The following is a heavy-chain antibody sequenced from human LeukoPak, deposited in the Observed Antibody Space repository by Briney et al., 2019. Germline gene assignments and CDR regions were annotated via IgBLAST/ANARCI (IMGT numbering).Heavy chain of an antibody. J-gene: IGHJ6*02. D-gene: IGHD2-2*03. V-gene: IGHV3-21*01. CDR2: ISSSSSYI. CDR1: GFTFSSYS. Sequence: GGSLRLSCAASGFTFSSYSMNWVRQAPGKGLEWVSSISSSSSYIYYANSVKGRFTISRDNAKNSLYLQMNSLRAEDTAVYYCARSLDIVVVPAAIPHYYYYGVDVWGQGTTVTVSS. CDR3: ARSLDIVVVPAAIPHYYYYGVDV.